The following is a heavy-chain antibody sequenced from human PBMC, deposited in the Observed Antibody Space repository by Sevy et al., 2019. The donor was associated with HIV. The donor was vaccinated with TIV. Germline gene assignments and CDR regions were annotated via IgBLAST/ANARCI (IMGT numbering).Heavy chain of an antibody. Sequence: ASVKVSCKTSGYYFTVYSLSWVRQAPGQGLEWMGRINPDSGATKYSQKFQGRLTMTRDTSISTVYMDLSRLRSDDTAVYYCARGVAAPAQAHFEYWGQGTLVTVSS. J-gene: IGHJ4*02. CDR2: INPDSGAT. V-gene: IGHV1-2*06. CDR1: GYYFTVYS. D-gene: IGHD6-13*01. CDR3: ARGVAAPAQAHFEY.